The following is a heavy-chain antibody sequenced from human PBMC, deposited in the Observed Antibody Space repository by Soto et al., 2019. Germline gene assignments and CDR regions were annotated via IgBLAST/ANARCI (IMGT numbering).Heavy chain of an antibody. CDR2: TSAYNGNT. CDR1: GYTFTSYG. V-gene: IGHV1-18*01. D-gene: IGHD6-13*01. CDR3: ARVAAAGFWFDP. Sequence: ASVKVSCKASGYTFTSYGISWVRQAPGQGLEWMGWTSAYNGNTNYAQKLQGRVTMTTDASTSTAYMELRSLRSDDTAVYYCARVAAAGFWFDPWGQGTLVTVSS. J-gene: IGHJ5*02.